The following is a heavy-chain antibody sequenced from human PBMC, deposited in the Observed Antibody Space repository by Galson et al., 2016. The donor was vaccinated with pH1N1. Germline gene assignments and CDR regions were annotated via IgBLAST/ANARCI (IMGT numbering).Heavy chain of an antibody. D-gene: IGHD1-26*01. J-gene: IGHJ2*01. CDR3: ARNEGGGYPTYRDFDL. Sequence: SLRLSCATSGFTFSGQTMNWVRQAPGKGLEWVSAISGSGGATFVADSVKGRFTISRDPSTHILYLQMDSLRAEDPAVYFCARNEGGGYPTYRDFDLWGRGTLVTVSS. CDR2: ISGSGGAT. CDR1: GFTFSGQT. V-gene: IGHV3-23*01.